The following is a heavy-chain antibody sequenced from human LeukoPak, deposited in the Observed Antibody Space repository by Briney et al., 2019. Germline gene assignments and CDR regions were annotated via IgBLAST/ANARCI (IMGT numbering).Heavy chain of an antibody. CDR2: ISGSGGST. CDR1: GFTFSSYA. D-gene: IGHD3-3*01. CDR3: ARGISYYDFWSGYDY. V-gene: IGHV3-23*01. J-gene: IGHJ4*02. Sequence: GGSLRLSCAASGFTFSSYAMSWVRQAPGKGLEWVSAISGSGGSTYYADSVKGRFTISRDNSKNTLYLQMNSLRAEDTAVYYCARGISYYDFWSGYDYWGQGTLVTVSS.